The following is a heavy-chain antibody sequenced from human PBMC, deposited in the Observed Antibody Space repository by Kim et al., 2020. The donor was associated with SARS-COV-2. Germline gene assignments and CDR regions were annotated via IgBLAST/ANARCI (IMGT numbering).Heavy chain of an antibody. Sequence: SETLSLTCTVSGGSVSSGSYYWSWIRQPPGKGLEWIGYIYYSGSTNYNPSLKSRVTISVDTSKNQFSLKLSSVTAADTAVYYCARWAYYYDSSVPSDAFDIWGQGTMVTVSS. CDR2: IYYSGST. CDR3: ARWAYYYDSSVPSDAFDI. CDR1: GGSVSSGSYY. J-gene: IGHJ3*02. V-gene: IGHV4-61*01. D-gene: IGHD3-22*01.